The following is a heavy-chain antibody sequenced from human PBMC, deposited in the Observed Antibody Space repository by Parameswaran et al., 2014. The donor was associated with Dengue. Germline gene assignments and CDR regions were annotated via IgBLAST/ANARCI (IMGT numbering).Heavy chain of an antibody. J-gene: IGHJ4*02. Sequence: VRQMPGKGLEWVSSISSSSSYIYYADSVKGRFTISRDNAKNSLYLQMNSLRAEDTAVYYCAREGMYYGSGSYYPVDYWGQGTLVTVSS. V-gene: IGHV3-21*01. CDR3: AREGMYYGSGSYYPVDY. CDR2: ISSSSSYI. D-gene: IGHD3-10*01.